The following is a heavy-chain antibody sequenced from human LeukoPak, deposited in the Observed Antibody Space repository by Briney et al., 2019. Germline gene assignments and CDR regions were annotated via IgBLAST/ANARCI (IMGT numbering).Heavy chain of an antibody. J-gene: IGHJ4*02. V-gene: IGHV5-51*01. CDR1: GSIFYYYW. D-gene: IGHD2/OR15-2a*01. CDR3: TRREYNDYWTAFPF. Sequence: GASLQISSQSSGSIFYYYWIAWGRPPPGEVLEWMGIICPHDCNVKYSPSFQGHVTISVDKSVSTAYLQWNTLKASDTATYFCTRREYNDYWTAFPFWGQGTEVAVSS. CDR2: ICPHDCNV.